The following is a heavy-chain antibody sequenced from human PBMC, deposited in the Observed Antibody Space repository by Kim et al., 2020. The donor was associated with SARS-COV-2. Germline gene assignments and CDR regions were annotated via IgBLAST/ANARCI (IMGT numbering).Heavy chain of an antibody. J-gene: IGHJ5*02. CDR2: INTNTGNP. D-gene: IGHD6-6*01. CDR3: ARVETPLLEYSSSFWFDP. V-gene: IGHV7-4-1*02. Sequence: ASVKVSCKASGYTFTSYAMNWVRQAPGQGLEWMGWINTNTGNPTYAQGFTGRFVFSLDTSVSTAYLQISSLKAEDTAVYYCARVETPLLEYSSSFWFDPWGQGTLVTVSS. CDR1: GYTFTSYA.